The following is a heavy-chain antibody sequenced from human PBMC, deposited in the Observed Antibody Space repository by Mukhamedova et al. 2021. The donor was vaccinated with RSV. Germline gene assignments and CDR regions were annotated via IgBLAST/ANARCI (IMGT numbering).Heavy chain of an antibody. D-gene: IGHD2-15*01. CDR1: FA. CDR3: AKEGYCSGSDCYRLFDY. J-gene: IGHJ4*01. Sequence: FAMYWVRQAPGKGLECVSVITASGAGTHYADFVKGRFTISRDTSKNTVYLQMNSLRAEDPAVYYCAKEGYCSGSDCYRLFDYW. CDR2: ITASGAGT. V-gene: IGHV3-23*01.